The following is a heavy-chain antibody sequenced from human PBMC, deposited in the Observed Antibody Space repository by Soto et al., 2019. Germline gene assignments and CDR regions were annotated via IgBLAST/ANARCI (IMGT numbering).Heavy chain of an antibody. Sequence: EVQLVESGGGLVQPGGSLRLSCAASGFTFSNYWMYWVRQAPGKGLVWVSRINSDGSNRNYADSVKGRFTISIFNVKNTLYTQMSAVRPEDTAVYYCARADHLILIDYWGQGTMDTVSS. CDR1: GFTFSNYW. CDR3: ARADHLILIDY. J-gene: IGHJ4*02. V-gene: IGHV3-74*01. D-gene: IGHD3-16*01. CDR2: INSDGSNR.